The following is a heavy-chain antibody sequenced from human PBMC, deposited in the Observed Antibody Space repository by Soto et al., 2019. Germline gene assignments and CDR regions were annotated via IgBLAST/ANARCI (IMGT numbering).Heavy chain of an antibody. V-gene: IGHV3-23*01. Sequence: GGPLRLSCAASGFTFSSYAMSWVRQAPGKGLEWVSAISGSGVSTYYADSVKGRFTISRDNSKNTLYLQMNSLRAEDTALYYCAKRSNYAFDIWGQGTMVTVSS. CDR1: GFTFSSYA. CDR3: AKRSNYAFDI. J-gene: IGHJ3*02. CDR2: ISGSGVST.